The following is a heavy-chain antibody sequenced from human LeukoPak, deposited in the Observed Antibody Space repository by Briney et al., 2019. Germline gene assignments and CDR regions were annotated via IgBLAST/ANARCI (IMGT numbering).Heavy chain of an antibody. D-gene: IGHD3-22*01. J-gene: IGHJ5*02. CDR1: GFTVSSNY. CDR2: ISGSGGST. V-gene: IGHV3-23*01. Sequence: PGGSLRLSCAASGFTVSSNYMSWVRQAPGKGLEWVSAISGSGGSTYYADSVKGRFTISRDNSKNTLYLQMNSLRAEDTAVYYCAKSDDSSGYYLWGQGTLVTVSS. CDR3: AKSDDSSGYYL.